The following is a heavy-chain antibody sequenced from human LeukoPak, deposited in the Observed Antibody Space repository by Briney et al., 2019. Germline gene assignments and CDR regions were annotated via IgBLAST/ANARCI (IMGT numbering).Heavy chain of an antibody. CDR2: INHSGSP. CDR1: GGSFSGYY. D-gene: IGHD3-16*01. J-gene: IGHJ6*03. CDR3: ARARRGDRYYYYYYMDV. V-gene: IGHV4-34*01. Sequence: PSETLSLTCAVYGGSFSGYYWSWIRQPPGKGLEWIGEINHSGSPNYNPSLKSRVTISVDTSKNQFSLKLSSVTAADTAVDYCARARRGDRYYYYYYMDVWGKGTTVTVSS.